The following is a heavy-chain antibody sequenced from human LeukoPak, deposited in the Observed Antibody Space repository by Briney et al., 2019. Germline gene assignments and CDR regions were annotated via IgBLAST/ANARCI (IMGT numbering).Heavy chain of an antibody. CDR2: IYYSGST. V-gene: IGHV4-39*01. J-gene: IGHJ4*02. CDR1: GGSISSSSYY. CDR3: ARRPLSLYSSGWYPDY. D-gene: IGHD6-19*01. Sequence: SETLSLTCTVSGGSISSSSYYWGWIRQPPGKGLEWIGSIYYSGSTYYNPSLKSRVTISVDTSKNQFSLKLSSVTAADTAVYYCARRPLSLYSSGWYPDYWGQRTLVTVSS.